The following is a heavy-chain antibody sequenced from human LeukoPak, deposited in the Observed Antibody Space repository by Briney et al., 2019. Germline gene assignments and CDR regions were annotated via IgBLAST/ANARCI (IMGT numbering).Heavy chain of an antibody. CDR3: ARDGDLLEWLLYRLMNYYFDY. CDR2: INHRGST. CDR1: RGSFSGYY. D-gene: IGHD3-3*01. V-gene: IGHV4-34*01. Sequence: SETLSLTCAVYRGSFSGYYWSWIRQPPGKGLEWIGEINHRGSTNYNPSLKSRVTISVDTSKNQFSLKLSSVTVADTAVYSCARDGDLLEWLLYRLMNYYFDYWGQGTLVTVSS. J-gene: IGHJ4*02.